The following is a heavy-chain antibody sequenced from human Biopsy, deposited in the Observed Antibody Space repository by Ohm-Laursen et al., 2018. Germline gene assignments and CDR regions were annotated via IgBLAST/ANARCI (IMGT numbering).Heavy chain of an antibody. D-gene: IGHD1-26*01. Sequence: SLRLSCAASGFIFSSYAMSWVRQAPGKGMEWISYIYGGGSPVSYADSVKGRFTISRDNAQNSLYLHMNSLRAEDTAVYYCARLNSGTYDASDLWGQGTMVIVPS. J-gene: IGHJ3*01. V-gene: IGHV3-48*03. CDR2: IYGGGSPV. CDR1: GFIFSSYA. CDR3: ARLNSGTYDASDL.